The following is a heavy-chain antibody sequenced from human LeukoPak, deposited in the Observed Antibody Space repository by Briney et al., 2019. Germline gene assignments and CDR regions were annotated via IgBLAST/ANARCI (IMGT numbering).Heavy chain of an antibody. J-gene: IGHJ4*02. CDR2: LYSYGTT. V-gene: IGHV3-53*01. D-gene: IGHD2-21*01. CDR3: ARELGEALHYFDY. CDR1: GLSVSSNF. Sequence: GGSLRLSCAPSGLSVSSNFMSWVRQVPGKGLEWVATLYSYGTTYYADSVKGRFTISRDNSKNTLYLQMNSLRAEDTALYYCARELGEALHYFDYLGRGSLVTVSS.